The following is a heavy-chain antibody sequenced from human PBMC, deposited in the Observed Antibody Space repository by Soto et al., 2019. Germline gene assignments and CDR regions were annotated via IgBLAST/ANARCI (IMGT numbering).Heavy chain of an antibody. J-gene: IGHJ5*02. CDR1: GGSISCGEYY. D-gene: IGHD4-17*01. V-gene: IGHV4-30-4*01. CDR3: ARVVNTVTTVCFGP. Sequence: LSATLSLTCAVSGGSISCGEYYWRWFRQPPGKGLEWIGYVYYSGSTDYIPSLKSRVTISVDPAKNQFSLKLKSVTAADTAGYYCARVVNTVTTVCFGPSGQQTQVTASA. CDR2: VYYSGST.